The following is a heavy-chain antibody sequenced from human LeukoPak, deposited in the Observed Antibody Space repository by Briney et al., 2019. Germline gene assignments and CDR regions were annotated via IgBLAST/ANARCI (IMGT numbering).Heavy chain of an antibody. D-gene: IGHD2-2*01. CDR1: GSTFTSYY. J-gene: IGHJ5*02. CDR3: ARDSKTSSLADP. V-gene: IGHV1-46*01. CDR2: INPSGGSA. Sequence: ASVKVSCKPSGSTFTSYYIHRVRQAPGQGLEWMGIINPSGGSASYAQKFEGRVTMTRDTSTSTVYMELSSLRAEDTAVYYCARDSKTSSLADPWGQGPLVTVSS.